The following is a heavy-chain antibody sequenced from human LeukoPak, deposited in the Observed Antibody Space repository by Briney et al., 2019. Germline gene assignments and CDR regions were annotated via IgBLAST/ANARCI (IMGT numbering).Heavy chain of an antibody. J-gene: IGHJ4*02. V-gene: IGHV3-23*01. D-gene: IGHD6-19*01. CDR3: AKVHSSGWVFDY. CDR2: ISGSGGTT. CDR1: GFTFSSYA. Sequence: PGGSLRLSCAASGFTFSSYAMSWVRQAPGEGLEWVSVISGSGGTTYYADSVKGRFTISRDNSKNTLYLQMNSLRVEDTAVYYCAKVHSSGWVFDYWGQGTLVTVSS.